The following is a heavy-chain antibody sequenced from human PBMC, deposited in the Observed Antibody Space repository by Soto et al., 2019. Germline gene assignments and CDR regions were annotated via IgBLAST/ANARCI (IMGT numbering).Heavy chain of an antibody. Sequence: GGSLRLSCAASGFTFSSYAMSWVRQAPGKGLEWVSAISGGGGSTYYADSVRGRVTISRDNSKNTLYLQMSSLRAEDTAVYYCAKVSLGATTITDYYYYGLDVWGQGTTVTVSS. D-gene: IGHD1-26*01. J-gene: IGHJ6*02. CDR2: ISGGGGST. CDR1: GFTFSSYA. CDR3: AKVSLGATTITDYYYYGLDV. V-gene: IGHV3-23*01.